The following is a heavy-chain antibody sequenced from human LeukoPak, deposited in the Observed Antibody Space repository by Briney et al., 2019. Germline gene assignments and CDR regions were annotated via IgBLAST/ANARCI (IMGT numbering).Heavy chain of an antibody. CDR1: GFTFSSYS. CDR2: ISSSSSTI. CDR3: AREGIQLWLRDFDY. V-gene: IGHV3-48*02. D-gene: IGHD5-18*01. J-gene: IGHJ4*02. Sequence: GGFLRLSCAASGFTFSSYSMNWVRQAPGKGLEWVSYISSSSSTIYYADSVKGRFTISRDNAKNSLYLQMNSLRDEDTAVYYCAREGIQLWLRDFDYWGQGTLVTVSS.